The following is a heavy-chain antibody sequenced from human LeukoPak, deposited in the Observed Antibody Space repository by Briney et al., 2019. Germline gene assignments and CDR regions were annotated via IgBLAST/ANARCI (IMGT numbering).Heavy chain of an antibody. V-gene: IGHV3-23*01. CDR2: ISGSGAST. CDR3: AKRPTTGTTFGRDY. CDR1: GFTFDSFA. Sequence: GGSLRLSCAASGFTFDSFAMSWVRQAPGKGLEWLSAISGSGASTYYGDSVKGRFTISRNNSRDTLYLQMDSLRAEDTAVYYCAKRPTTGTTFGRDYWGQGTLVTVSS. J-gene: IGHJ4*02. D-gene: IGHD4-17*01.